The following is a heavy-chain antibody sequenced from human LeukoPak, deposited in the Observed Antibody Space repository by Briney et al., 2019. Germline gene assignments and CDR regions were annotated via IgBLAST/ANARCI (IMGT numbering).Heavy chain of an antibody. CDR2: INHSGSN. V-gene: IGHV4-34*01. CDR3: ARGQTTDDSSSLDY. D-gene: IGHD6-13*01. Sequence: SETLSLTCAVYGGSFSGYYWSWLRQPPGKGLEWIGEINHSGSNNYNPSLKSRVTISVDTSKNQVYLELSSVAAADTAVYYCARGQTTDDSSSLDYWGQGTLVTVSS. J-gene: IGHJ4*02. CDR1: GGSFSGYY.